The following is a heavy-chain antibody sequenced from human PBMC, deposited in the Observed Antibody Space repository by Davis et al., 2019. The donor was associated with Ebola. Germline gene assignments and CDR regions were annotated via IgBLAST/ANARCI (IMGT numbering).Heavy chain of an antibody. CDR2: IKEDGSEK. D-gene: IGHD3-10*01. CDR1: GFTFRTYW. J-gene: IGHJ4*02. Sequence: GASLKIPCAASGFTFRTYWMSWVRQAPGKGLGWVANIKEDGSEKFYVDSLKGRFAISRDNAKNSLYLQMSSLRAEDTAVYYCARSATLRAVIIWGQGTLVTVSS. CDR3: ARSATLRAVII. V-gene: IGHV3-7*01.